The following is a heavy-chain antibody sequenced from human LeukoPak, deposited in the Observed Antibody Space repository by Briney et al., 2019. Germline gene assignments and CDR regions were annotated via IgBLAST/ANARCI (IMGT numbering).Heavy chain of an antibody. CDR3: ARDGATAVRPLFYMDV. J-gene: IGHJ6*03. Sequence: SETLSFTCTVSDYSITNVYYWGWIRQPPGKGLEWIGTVFHTGNTYYNPSLKSRVTISVDTSKNQFSLKLSSVTAADTAVYYCARDGATAVRPLFYMDVWGKGTTVTVSS. CDR2: VFHTGNT. D-gene: IGHD6-6*01. CDR1: DYSITNVYY. V-gene: IGHV4-38-2*02.